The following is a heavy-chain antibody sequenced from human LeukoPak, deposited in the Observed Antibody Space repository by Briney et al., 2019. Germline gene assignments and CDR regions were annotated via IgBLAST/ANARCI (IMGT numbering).Heavy chain of an antibody. CDR1: GDSISSSSYY. J-gene: IGHJ4*02. D-gene: IGHD1-26*01. CDR3: AREDSGSYRFDY. CDR2: IYYSGST. V-gene: IGHV4-39*02. Sequence: KPSETLSLTRTVSGDSISSSSYYWGWIRQPPGKGLEWIGSIYYSGSTYYNPSLKSRVTISVDTSKNQFSLKLSSVTAADTAVYYCAREDSGSYRFDYWGQGTLVTVSS.